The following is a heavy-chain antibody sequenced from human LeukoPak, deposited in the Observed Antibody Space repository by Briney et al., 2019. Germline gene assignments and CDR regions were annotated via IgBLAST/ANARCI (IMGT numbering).Heavy chain of an antibody. D-gene: IGHD2-21*01. CDR2: ISGRSVFI. V-gene: IGHV3-21*01. J-gene: IGHJ4*02. CDR3: AKGPFGRGGDCYDY. Sequence: GGSLRLSCEASGFNFISYSMGWVRQAPGKGLEWVASISGRSVFISYSDSVKGRFTISRDNTKNSLFLELSSLRPDDTAVYYCAKGPFGRGGDCYDYWGQGTLVTVSS. CDR1: GFNFISYS.